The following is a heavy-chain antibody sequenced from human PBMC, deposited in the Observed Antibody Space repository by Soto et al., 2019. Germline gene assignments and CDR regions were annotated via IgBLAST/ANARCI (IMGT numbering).Heavy chain of an antibody. Sequence: EVQLLESGGGLVQPGGSLRLSCAASGFTFSSYAMSWVRQAPGKGLEWVSAISGSGGSTYYADSVKGRFTISRDNSKNALYLQMNSLRAEDTAVYYCAKDLSRMRGGDCCLFDYWGQGTLVTVSS. D-gene: IGHD2-21*02. CDR1: GFTFSSYA. J-gene: IGHJ4*02. V-gene: IGHV3-23*01. CDR3: AKDLSRMRGGDCCLFDY. CDR2: ISGSGGST.